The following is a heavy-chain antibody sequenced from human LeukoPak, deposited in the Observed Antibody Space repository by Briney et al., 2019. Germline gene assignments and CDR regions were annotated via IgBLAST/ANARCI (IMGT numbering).Heavy chain of an antibody. CDR1: GFSIRGYS. CDR2: IKSDGSWT. CDR3: VRDGDAYDFDH. V-gene: IGHV3-74*01. D-gene: IGHD5-12*01. J-gene: IGHJ4*02. Sequence: GGSLRLSCAASGFSIRGYSMHWVRQAPGKGLMWVSRIKSDGSWTNYADSVRGRFTISRDNAKNTLYLQMIGLRAEDTAIYYCVRDGDAYDFDHWGQGILVTVSS.